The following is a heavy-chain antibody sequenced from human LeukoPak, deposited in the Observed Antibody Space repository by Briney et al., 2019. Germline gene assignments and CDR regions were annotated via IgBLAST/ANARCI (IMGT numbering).Heavy chain of an antibody. D-gene: IGHD6-19*01. CDR2: INSDGSSP. V-gene: IGHV3-74*01. Sequence: GGSLRLSCAASGFTFSTYWMHWVRQAPGKGLVWVSCINSDGSSPSYADSVKGRFTISRDNAKNTVYLQMNSLRDEDTAVYYCARWVSSGWYPMDVWGQGTTVTVSS. CDR1: GFTFSTYW. CDR3: ARWVSSGWYPMDV. J-gene: IGHJ6*02.